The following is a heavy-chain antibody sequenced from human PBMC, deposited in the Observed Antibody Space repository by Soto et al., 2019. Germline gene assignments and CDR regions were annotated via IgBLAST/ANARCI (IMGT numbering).Heavy chain of an antibody. J-gene: IGHJ5*02. Sequence: GGSLRLSCAASGFTFSSYSMNWVRQAPGKGLEWVSSISSSSSYIYYADSVKGRFTISRDNAKNSLYLQMNSLRAEDTAVYYCCYYDFWSGAFDPWGQGTLVTVSS. CDR1: GFTFSSYS. CDR3: CYYDFWSGAFDP. D-gene: IGHD3-3*01. CDR2: ISSSSSYI. V-gene: IGHV3-21*01.